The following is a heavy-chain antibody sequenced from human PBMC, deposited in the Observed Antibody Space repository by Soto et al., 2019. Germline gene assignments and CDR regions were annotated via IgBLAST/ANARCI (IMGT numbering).Heavy chain of an antibody. Sequence: ASVKVSCKASGGTFSSYAISWVRQAPGQGLEWMGGIIPIFGTANYAQKFQGRVTITADESTSTAYMELSSLRSEDTAVYYCARDLGDSSGYYGWGQGTLVTVSS. CDR2: IIPIFGTA. J-gene: IGHJ4*02. CDR3: ARDLGDSSGYYG. CDR1: GGTFSSYA. D-gene: IGHD3-22*01. V-gene: IGHV1-69*13.